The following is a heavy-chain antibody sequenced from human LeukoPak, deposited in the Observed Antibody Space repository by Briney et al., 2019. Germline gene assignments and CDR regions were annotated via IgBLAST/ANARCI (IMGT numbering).Heavy chain of an antibody. CDR1: GGSISSYY. CDR3: ARESAAAEIEY. J-gene: IGHJ4*02. CDR2: IYYSGST. V-gene: IGHV4-59*01. Sequence: SETLSLTCTVSGGSISSYYWSWIRQPPGKGLEWIGYIYYSGSTNYNPSLKSRVTISVDTSKNQFSLKLSSVTAADTAVYYCARESAAAEIEYWGQGTLVTVSS. D-gene: IGHD6-25*01.